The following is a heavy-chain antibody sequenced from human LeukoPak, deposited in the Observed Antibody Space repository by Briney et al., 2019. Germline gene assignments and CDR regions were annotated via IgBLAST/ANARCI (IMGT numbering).Heavy chain of an antibody. D-gene: IGHD1-26*01. CDR1: GDSISSSSYY. CDR3: ARRPRWELPLFDY. J-gene: IGHJ4*02. CDR2: IYYSGST. V-gene: IGHV4-39*07. Sequence: ASETLSLTCTVSGDSISSSSYYWGWIRQPPGKGLEWIGSIYYSGSTYYNPSLKSRVTISVDTSKNQFSLKLSSVTAADTAVYYCARRPRWELPLFDYWGQGTLVTVSS.